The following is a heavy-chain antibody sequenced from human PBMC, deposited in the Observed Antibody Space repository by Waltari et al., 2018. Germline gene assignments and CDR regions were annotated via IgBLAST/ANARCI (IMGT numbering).Heavy chain of an antibody. J-gene: IGHJ4*02. CDR2: IKPNSGGT. Sequence: QVQLVQSGAEVKKPGASVKVSCKASGYTFTSYDINWVRQAPGQGLEWMGWIKPNSGGTNYAQKFQGRVTMTRDTSISTAYMELSRLRSDDTAVYYYASSSGWSADYWGQGTLVTVSS. CDR1: GYTFTSYD. V-gene: IGHV1-2*02. CDR3: ASSSGWSADY. D-gene: IGHD6-19*01.